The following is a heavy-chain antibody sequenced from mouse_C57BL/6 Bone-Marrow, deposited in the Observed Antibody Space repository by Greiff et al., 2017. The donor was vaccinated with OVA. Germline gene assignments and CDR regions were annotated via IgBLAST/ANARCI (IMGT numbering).Heavy chain of an antibody. J-gene: IGHJ4*01. V-gene: IGHV5-2*01. Sequence: EVKLMESGGGLVQPGESLKLSCESNEYEFPSHDMSWVRKTPEKRLELVAAINSDGGSTYYPDTMERRFIISRDNTKKTLYLQMSSLRSEDTALYYCARKAYSNDLYAMDDWGQGTSVTVSS. CDR1: EYEFPSHD. CDR3: ARKAYSNDLYAMDD. CDR2: INSDGGST. D-gene: IGHD2-12*01.